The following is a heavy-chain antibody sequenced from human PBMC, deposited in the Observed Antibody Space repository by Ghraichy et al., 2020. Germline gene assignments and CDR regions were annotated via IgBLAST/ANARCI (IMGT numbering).Heavy chain of an antibody. CDR2: ISSSSSTI. Sequence: GGSLRLSCAASGFTFSSYSMNWVRQAPGKGLEWVSYISSSSSTIYYADSVKGRFTISRDNAKNSLYLQMNSLRAEDTAVYYCARQSTVTTPGYWGQGTLVTVSS. D-gene: IGHD4-11*01. CDR1: GFTFSSYS. CDR3: ARQSTVTTPGY. V-gene: IGHV3-48*01. J-gene: IGHJ4*02.